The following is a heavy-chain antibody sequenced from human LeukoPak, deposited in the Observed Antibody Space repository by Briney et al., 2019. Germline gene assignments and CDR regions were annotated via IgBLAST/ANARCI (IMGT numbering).Heavy chain of an antibody. J-gene: IGHJ4*02. V-gene: IGHV3-21*01. CDR1: GFTFSSYS. CDR2: ISSSSYI. D-gene: IGHD1-26*01. Sequence: PGGSLRLSCAASGFTFSSYSMNWVRQAPGKGLEWVSSISSSSYIYYADSVKGRFTISRDNAKNSLYLQMNSLRAEDTAVYYCARDRGATSFDYWGQGTLVTVSS. CDR3: ARDRGATSFDY.